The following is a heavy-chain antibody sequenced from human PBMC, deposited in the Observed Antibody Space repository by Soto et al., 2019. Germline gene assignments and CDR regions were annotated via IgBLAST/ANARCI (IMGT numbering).Heavy chain of an antibody. CDR3: ASKGAGYCTGCNCYYLDV. J-gene: IGHJ6*03. CDR1: GFPFSSYA. CDR2: ISVGGDTA. D-gene: IGHD2-8*02. V-gene: IGHV3-23*01. Sequence: EVQLLESGGALVLPGGSLRLSCAASGFPFSSYAVTWVRQAPGKGLEWVSTISVGGDTAYYADSVKGRFTISRDNSKNTLWLQMNSLRAEDTATYHCASKGAGYCTGCNCYYLDVWGKGTTVDVSS.